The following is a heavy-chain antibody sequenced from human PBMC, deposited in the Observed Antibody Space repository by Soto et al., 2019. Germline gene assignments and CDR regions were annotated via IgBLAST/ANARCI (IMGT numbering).Heavy chain of an antibody. J-gene: IGHJ4*02. Sequence: SETLSLTCTVSGGSVSSGSYYWSWIRQPPGKGLEWIGYIYYSGSTNYNPSLKSRVTISVDTSKNQFSLKLSSVTAADTAVYYCARVRDDYSNYVPGFYFDYWGQGTLVTVSS. D-gene: IGHD4-4*01. V-gene: IGHV4-61*01. CDR3: ARVRDDYSNYVPGFYFDY. CDR1: GGSVSSGSYY. CDR2: IYYSGST.